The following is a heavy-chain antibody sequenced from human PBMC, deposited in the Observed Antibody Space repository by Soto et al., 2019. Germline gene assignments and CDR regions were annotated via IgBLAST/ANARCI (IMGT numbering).Heavy chain of an antibody. D-gene: IGHD1-7*01. CDR1: GFTFSSYG. V-gene: IGHV3-33*01. CDR3: ARDSPDELYYYGMDV. CDR2: IWYDGSNK. J-gene: IGHJ6*02. Sequence: GGSLRLSCAASGFTFSSYGMHWVRQAPGKGLEWVAVIWYDGSNKYYADSVKGRFTISRDNSKNTLYLQMNSLRAEDTAVYYCARDSPDELYYYGMDVWGQGTTVTVSS.